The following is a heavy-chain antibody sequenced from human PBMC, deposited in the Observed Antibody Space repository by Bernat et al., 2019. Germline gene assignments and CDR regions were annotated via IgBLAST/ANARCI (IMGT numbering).Heavy chain of an antibody. CDR3: AREYRGWYFDL. V-gene: IGHV4-61*02. J-gene: IGHJ2*01. Sequence: QVQLQESGPGLVKPSETLSLTCTVSGGSISSGSYYWSWIRQPAGKGLEWIGRIYTSGSTNYNPSLKSRVTISVDTSKNQFSLKLSSVTAADTAVYYCAREYRGWYFDLWGRGTLVTVSS. CDR2: IYTSGST. D-gene: IGHD1-14*01. CDR1: GGSISSGSYY.